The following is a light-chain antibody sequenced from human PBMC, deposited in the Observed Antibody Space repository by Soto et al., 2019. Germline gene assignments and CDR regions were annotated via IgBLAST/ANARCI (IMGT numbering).Light chain of an antibody. J-gene: IGLJ1*01. V-gene: IGLV2-14*01. CDR2: EVS. CDR3: SSYSISTAYL. Sequence: QSTLTQPASVSGSPGQSITISCTGTNSDVGGYNYVSWYQQHPGKAPKLMVFEVSNRPSGVSYRFSGSKSGNTASLTISGLQAEDEADYFCSSYSISTAYLFGTGTKVTVL. CDR1: NSDVGGYNY.